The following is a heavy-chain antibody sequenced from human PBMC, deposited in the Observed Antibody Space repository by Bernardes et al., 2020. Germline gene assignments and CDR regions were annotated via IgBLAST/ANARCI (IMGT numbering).Heavy chain of an antibody. CDR2: IKEDGSEK. V-gene: IGHV3-7*01. CDR3: ARGLGFMDV. D-gene: IGHD6-19*01. CDR1: GLTFSSYC. J-gene: IGHJ6*03. Sequence: GGSLRLSCAASGLTFSSYCMCWVRQAPGKGLEWVANIKEDGSEKYYVDSVKGRFTISRNNAKNSLYLQMNSLRAEDAAVYYCARGLGFMDVWGKGTTVTVPS.